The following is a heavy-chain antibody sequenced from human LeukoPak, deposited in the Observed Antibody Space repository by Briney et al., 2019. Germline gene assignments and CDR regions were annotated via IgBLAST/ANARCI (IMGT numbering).Heavy chain of an antibody. V-gene: IGHV4-39*07. CDR1: GGSISSSSYY. D-gene: IGHD6-19*01. CDR3: ARDKGSGTGWYNGGIDP. CDR2: IYYSGST. J-gene: IGHJ5*02. Sequence: SETLSLTCTVSGGSISSSSYYWGWIRQPPGKGLEWIGSIYYSGSTNYNPSLKSRVTISVDTSKNQFSLKMTSVTAADTAVYYCARDKGSGTGWYNGGIDPWGQGILVTVSS.